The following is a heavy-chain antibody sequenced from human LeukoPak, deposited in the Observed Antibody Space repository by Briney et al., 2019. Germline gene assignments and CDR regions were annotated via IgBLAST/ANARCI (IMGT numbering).Heavy chain of an antibody. CDR2: INPNCGGT. Sequence: ASVKVSCKASGYTFTGYYMHWVRQAPGQGLEWMGWINPNCGGTNYAQKFQGRVTMTSDTYISTAYMELSRLRSDDTAVYYCARESLGNGTYVTDFDYWGQGTLVTVSS. D-gene: IGHD3-16*01. J-gene: IGHJ4*02. V-gene: IGHV1-2*02. CDR1: GYTFTGYY. CDR3: ARESLGNGTYVTDFDY.